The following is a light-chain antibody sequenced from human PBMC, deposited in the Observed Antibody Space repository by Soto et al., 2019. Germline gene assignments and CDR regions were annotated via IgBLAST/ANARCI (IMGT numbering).Light chain of an antibody. Sequence: QSALTQPRSASGSPGQSVTISCTGTSSDVGGYNYVSWYQQHPGKAPKLMIYDVSKRPSGVPDRFSGSKSGNTASLTISGLQAEDEADYYCCSYAGSYTPVFGGGTKVTVL. J-gene: IGLJ2*01. CDR2: DVS. CDR1: SSDVGGYNY. V-gene: IGLV2-11*01. CDR3: CSYAGSYTPV.